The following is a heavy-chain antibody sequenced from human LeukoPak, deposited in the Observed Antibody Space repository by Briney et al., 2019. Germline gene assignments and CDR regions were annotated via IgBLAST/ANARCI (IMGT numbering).Heavy chain of an antibody. V-gene: IGHV3-48*03. D-gene: IGHD5-12*01. CDR1: GFTFSSCE. CDR2: ISSSGSTI. CDR3: ARIMVATTREAFDY. Sequence: GGSLRLSCAASGFTFSSCEMNWVRQAPGKGLEWVSYISSSGSTIYYADSVKGRFTISRDNAKNSLYLQMNSLRAEDTAIYYCARIMVATTREAFDYWGQGTRVTVSS. J-gene: IGHJ4*02.